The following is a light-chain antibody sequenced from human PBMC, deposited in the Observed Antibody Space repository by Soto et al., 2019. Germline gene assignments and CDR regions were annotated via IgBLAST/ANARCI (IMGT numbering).Light chain of an antibody. V-gene: IGKV1-8*01. CDR2: AAS. Sequence: AIRMTQSPSSLSASTGDRVTITCRAREDIRNFLAWYQQKPGKAPKVLIHAASTLQGGVPSRFSGSGSGTDFTLTITGLQSEDFATYYCQQYYSYPWTFGQGTKVEIK. J-gene: IGKJ1*01. CDR1: EDIRNF. CDR3: QQYYSYPWT.